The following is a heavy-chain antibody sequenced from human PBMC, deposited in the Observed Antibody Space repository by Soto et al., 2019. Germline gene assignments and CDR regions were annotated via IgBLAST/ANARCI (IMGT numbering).Heavy chain of an antibody. CDR3: ARRYIVGVTGDY. D-gene: IGHD1-26*01. CDR1: GFSVSSNY. CDR2: IYSGGTT. J-gene: IGHJ4*02. Sequence: EVQLVETGGGMIQPGGSLRLSCAVSGFSVSSNYMSWVRQAPGKGLEWVSLIYSGGTTSYADSVKGRFIISRDSSKNTLFLQMNSLRVEATAVYYCARRYIVGVTGDYWGQGTLVNVSS. V-gene: IGHV3-53*02.